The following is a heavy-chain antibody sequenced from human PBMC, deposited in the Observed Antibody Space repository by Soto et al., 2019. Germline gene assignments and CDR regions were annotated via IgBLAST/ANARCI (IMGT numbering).Heavy chain of an antibody. CDR1: GYTFTSYY. Sequence: ASVKVSCKASGYTFTSYYMHWVRQAPGQGLEWMGIINPSGGSTSYAQKFQGRVTMTRDTSTSTVYMELSSLRSEDTAVYYCARGDTSVDYGENFDYWGQGTLVTVSS. J-gene: IGHJ4*02. CDR2: INPSGGST. V-gene: IGHV1-46*01. CDR3: ARGDTSVDYGENFDY. D-gene: IGHD4-17*01.